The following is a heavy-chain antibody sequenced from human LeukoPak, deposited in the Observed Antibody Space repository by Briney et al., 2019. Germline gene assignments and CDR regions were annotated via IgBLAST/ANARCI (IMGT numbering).Heavy chain of an antibody. Sequence: PGGSLRLSCAASGFTFSSYWMHWVRQAPGKGLEWVSAISGSGGSTYYADSVKGRFTISRDNSKNTLYLQMNSLRAEDTAVYYCAKDPPLYCSSTSCYDDYWGQGTLVTVSS. CDR2: ISGSGGST. CDR3: AKDPPLYCSSTSCYDDY. CDR1: GFTFSSYW. V-gene: IGHV3-23*01. D-gene: IGHD2-2*01. J-gene: IGHJ4*02.